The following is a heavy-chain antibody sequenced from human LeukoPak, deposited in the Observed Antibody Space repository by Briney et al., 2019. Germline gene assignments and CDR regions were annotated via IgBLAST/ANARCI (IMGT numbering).Heavy chain of an antibody. CDR1: GFTFSSYS. Sequence: GGSLRLSCAASGFTFSSYSMNWVRLAPGRGLEWVSSITSSSSYIYYADSVKGRFTISRDNAKNSLYLQMNSLRAEDTAVYYCARGGDNYYDSSGYSGYWGQGTLVTVSS. J-gene: IGHJ4*02. D-gene: IGHD3-22*01. CDR3: ARGGDNYYDSSGYSGY. CDR2: ITSSSSYI. V-gene: IGHV3-21*01.